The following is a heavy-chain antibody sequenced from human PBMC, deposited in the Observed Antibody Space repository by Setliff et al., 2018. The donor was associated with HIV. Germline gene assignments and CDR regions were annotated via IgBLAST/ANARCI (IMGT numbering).Heavy chain of an antibody. V-gene: IGHV3-7*01. CDR3: AGVWEGWFHYYYYYYMDV. CDR1: GFTFSGYW. J-gene: IGHJ6*03. D-gene: IGHD6-19*01. Sequence: GGSLRLSCAASGFTFSGYWMSWVRQAPGKGLEWVANIKQDGSVKFYVDSVKGRFTISRDNAKNSLYLQMNSLRAEDTAVYYCAGVWEGWFHYYYYYYMDVWGKGTTVTVSS. CDR2: IKQDGSVK.